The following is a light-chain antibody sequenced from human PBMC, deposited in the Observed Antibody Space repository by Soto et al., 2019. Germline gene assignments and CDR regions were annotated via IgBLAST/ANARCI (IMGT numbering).Light chain of an antibody. J-gene: IGKJ4*01. CDR1: QSVSSN. CDR2: GAS. CDR3: QQVSGYPLN. Sequence: EIVMTQSPATLSVSPGERATLSCRASQSVSSNLAWYQQKPGQAPRLLIYGASTRATGIPARFSGSASGTEFNLTISRLQTEDFATYYCQQVSGYPLNFGGGTKVDIK. V-gene: IGKV3-15*01.